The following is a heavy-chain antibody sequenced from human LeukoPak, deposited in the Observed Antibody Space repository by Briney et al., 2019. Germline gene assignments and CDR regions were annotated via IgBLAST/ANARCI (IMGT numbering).Heavy chain of an antibody. CDR2: INPSGGST. J-gene: IGHJ4*02. CDR1: GYTFTSYY. V-gene: IGHV1-46*01. CDR3: ARGGYSGYDPASDFDY. D-gene: IGHD5-12*01. Sequence: ASVKVSCKASGYTFTSYYMHWVRQAPGQGLEWMGIINPSGGSTSYAQKFQGRVTMTRDTATSTVYMELSSLRSEDKAVYYCARGGYSGYDPASDFDYWGQGTLVTVSS.